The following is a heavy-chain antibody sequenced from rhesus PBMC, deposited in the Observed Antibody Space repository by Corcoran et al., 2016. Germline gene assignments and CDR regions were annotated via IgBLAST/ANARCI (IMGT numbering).Heavy chain of an antibody. CDR2: ISESGGSI. J-gene: IGHJ6*01. V-gene: IGHV3-100*02. D-gene: IGHD6-25*01. CDR1: GFTFSSYE. CDR3: TRSAAASFYGLDS. Sequence: DVQLVESGGGLVEPGGSLRLSCVASGFTFSSYEMHWVRQAPVKGLEWVSVISESGGSINDAKSVKGGVTISRDNAKNSLFLQMNSLRAEDTAVYYCTRSAAASFYGLDSWGQGVVVTVSS.